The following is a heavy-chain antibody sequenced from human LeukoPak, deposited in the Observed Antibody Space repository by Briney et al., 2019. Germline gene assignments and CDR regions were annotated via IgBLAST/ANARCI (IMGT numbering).Heavy chain of an antibody. V-gene: IGHV3-11*01. CDR1: GFPFSDYY. Sequence: GGSLRLSCAASGFPFSDYYMSWIRQAPGKGLEWVSYISRSSTTMFYADSVKGRFSISRDNAKNSLFLRMNNLRAEDTAVYYCASRIGAASGTVFDSWGRGTLVTVSS. J-gene: IGHJ4*02. D-gene: IGHD6-13*01. CDR3: ASRIGAASGTVFDS. CDR2: ISRSSTTM.